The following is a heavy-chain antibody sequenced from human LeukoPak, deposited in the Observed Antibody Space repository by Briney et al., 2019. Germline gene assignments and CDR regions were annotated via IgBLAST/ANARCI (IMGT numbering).Heavy chain of an antibody. Sequence: ASVKVSCKASGYTFTSYGISWVRQAPGQGLEWMGWISAYNGNTNYAQKLQGRVTMTTDTSTSTAYMELRSLRSDDTAVYYCARDEYHPLVWGSYRPPGYWGQGTLVTVSS. V-gene: IGHV1-18*01. CDR1: GYTFTSYG. D-gene: IGHD3-16*02. CDR3: ARDEYHPLVWGSYRPPGY. CDR2: ISAYNGNT. J-gene: IGHJ4*02.